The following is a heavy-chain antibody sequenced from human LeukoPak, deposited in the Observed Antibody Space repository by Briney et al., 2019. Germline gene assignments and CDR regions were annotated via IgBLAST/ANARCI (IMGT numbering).Heavy chain of an antibody. V-gene: IGHV3-23*01. Sequence: GGSLRLSCAASGFTFSSYAMSWVRQAPGKGLEWDSAISGSGGSTYYADSVKGRFTISRDNSKNTLYLQMNSLRAEDTAVYYCPKLRWLQFAGWYFDYWGQGTLVTVSS. CDR1: GFTFSSYA. J-gene: IGHJ4*02. CDR2: ISGSGGST. CDR3: PKLRWLQFAGWYFDY. D-gene: IGHD5-24*01.